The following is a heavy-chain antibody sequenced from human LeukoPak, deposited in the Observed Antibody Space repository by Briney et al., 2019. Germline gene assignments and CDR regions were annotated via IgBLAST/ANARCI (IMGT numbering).Heavy chain of an antibody. CDR3: AKDHTSYDFWSGYGMDV. Sequence: PGGSLRLSCAASGFTFSSYGMHWVRQAPGRGLEWVAVISYDGSNKYYADSVKGRFTISRDNSKNTLYLQMNSLRAEDTAVYYCAKDHTSYDFWSGYGMDVWGQGTTVTVSS. J-gene: IGHJ6*02. CDR1: GFTFSSYG. V-gene: IGHV3-30*18. CDR2: ISYDGSNK. D-gene: IGHD3-3*01.